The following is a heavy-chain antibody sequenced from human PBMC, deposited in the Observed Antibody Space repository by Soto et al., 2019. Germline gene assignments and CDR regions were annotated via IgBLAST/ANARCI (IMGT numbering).Heavy chain of an antibody. Sequence: SETLSLTCAVYGGSFSGYYWSWIRQPPGKGLEWIGEINHSGSTNYNPSLKSRVTISVDTSKNQFSLKLSSVTAADTAVYYCARRGRITMVREVRRNWFDPWGQGTLVTVSS. CDR1: GGSFSGYY. V-gene: IGHV4-34*01. CDR3: ARRGRITMVREVRRNWFDP. D-gene: IGHD3-10*01. J-gene: IGHJ5*02. CDR2: INHSGST.